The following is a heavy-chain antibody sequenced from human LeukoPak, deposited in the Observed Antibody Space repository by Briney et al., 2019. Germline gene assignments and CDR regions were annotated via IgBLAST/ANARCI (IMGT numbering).Heavy chain of an antibody. Sequence: SEKVSCKASGGTFSSYGISCVRHAPGQGLEWMGGIIPIFGTVNYAQKFQGRVTITADESTSTAYMELSSLRSEDTAVYYCAREVLVVDPRGQGTLVTVSS. D-gene: IGHD2-15*01. V-gene: IGHV1-69*13. CDR3: AREVLVVDP. CDR1: GGTFSSYG. CDR2: IIPIFGTV. J-gene: IGHJ5*02.